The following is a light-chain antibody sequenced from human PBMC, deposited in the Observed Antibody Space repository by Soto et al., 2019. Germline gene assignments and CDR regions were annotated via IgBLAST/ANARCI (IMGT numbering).Light chain of an antibody. J-gene: IGKJ1*01. CDR3: QQRRNWPVT. Sequence: EIVLTQSPATLSLSPGERATLSCRASQSVSSYLAWYQQKPGQAPRLLIYDASNRATGIPARFSGSGSGTDFPLTISILEPEYFAVYYCQQRRNWPVTFGQGTRGEIK. V-gene: IGKV3-11*01. CDR2: DAS. CDR1: QSVSSY.